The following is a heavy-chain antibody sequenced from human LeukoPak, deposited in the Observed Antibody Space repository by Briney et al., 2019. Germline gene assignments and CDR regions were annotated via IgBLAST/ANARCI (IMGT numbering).Heavy chain of an antibody. V-gene: IGHV3-30*18. D-gene: IGHD6-19*01. J-gene: IGHJ4*02. CDR1: GFTFSNYG. CDR3: AKDRSTGWYGGFDY. CDR2: ISYYGTNK. Sequence: PGGSLRLSCTASGFTFSNYGMHWVRQAPGKGLEWVAFISYYGTNKHYADSVKGRFSISRDTSDYTLYLQMNSLRADDTAVYYCAKDRSTGWYGGFDYWGQGTLVTVSS.